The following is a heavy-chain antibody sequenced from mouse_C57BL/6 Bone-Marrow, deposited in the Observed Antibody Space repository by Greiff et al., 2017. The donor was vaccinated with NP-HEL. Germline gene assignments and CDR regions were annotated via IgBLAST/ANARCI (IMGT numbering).Heavy chain of an antibody. D-gene: IGHD2-2*01. CDR3: ARRGDMVTEDY. CDR1: GYTFTDYY. Sequence: EVQLQQSGPELVKPGASVKISCKASGYTFTDYYMNWVKQSHGKSLEWIGDINPNNGGTSYNQKFKGKATLTVDKSSSTAYMELRSLTSEDSAVYYCARRGDMVTEDYWGQGTTLTVSS. CDR2: INPNNGGT. J-gene: IGHJ2*01. V-gene: IGHV1-26*01.